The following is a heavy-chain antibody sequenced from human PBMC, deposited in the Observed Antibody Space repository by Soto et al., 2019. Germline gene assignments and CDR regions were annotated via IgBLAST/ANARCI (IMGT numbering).Heavy chain of an antibody. CDR3: ARPRGIAPAVWYFDL. CDR2: IYYSGIT. J-gene: IGHJ2*01. V-gene: IGHV4-59*08. Sequence: QVQLQESGPGLVKPSETLSLTCTVSGGSISSHYWSWIRQPPGRGLEWIGFIYYSGITDSNPSLKSRVTISLVTSKNQLSLRLSSVTAADTAVYYCARPRGIAPAVWYFDLWDRGTLVTVSS. D-gene: IGHD6-13*01. CDR1: GGSISSHY.